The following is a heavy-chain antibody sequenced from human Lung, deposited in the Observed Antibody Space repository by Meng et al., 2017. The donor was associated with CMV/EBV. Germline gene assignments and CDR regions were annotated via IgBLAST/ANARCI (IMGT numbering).Heavy chain of an antibody. Sequence: ASVXVSCKASGYTFTGYNMHWVRQAPGQGLEWMGWINPDGGDTRYAEKFQGRVTLTRDTSITTAYMELSRLKSDDTAVFFCARLFHTSLGTNYYYGMDVWXQGTXVTVSS. J-gene: IGHJ6*02. CDR1: GYTFTGYN. V-gene: IGHV1-2*02. CDR2: INPDGGDT. D-gene: IGHD3-10*01. CDR3: ARLFHTSLGTNYYYGMDV.